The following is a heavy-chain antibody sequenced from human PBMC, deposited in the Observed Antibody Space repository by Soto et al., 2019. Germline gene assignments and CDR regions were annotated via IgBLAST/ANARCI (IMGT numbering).Heavy chain of an antibody. D-gene: IGHD5-18*01. CDR3: ARDVDTAMVFAVLPGGS. CDR2: ISAYNGNT. CDR1: GYTFTSYG. V-gene: IGHV1-18*01. J-gene: IGHJ4*02. Sequence: QVQLVQSGAEVKKPGASVKVSCKASGYTFTSYGISWVRQAPGQGLEWMGWISAYNGNTNYAQKLQGRVTMTTDTATSTAYMELRSLRSDDTAVYYCARDVDTAMVFAVLPGGSWGQGTLVTVSS.